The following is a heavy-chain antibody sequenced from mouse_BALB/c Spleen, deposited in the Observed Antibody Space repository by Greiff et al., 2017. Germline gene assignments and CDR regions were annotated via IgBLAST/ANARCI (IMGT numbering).Heavy chain of an antibody. CDR2: ISSGGSYT. D-gene: IGHD3-3*01. V-gene: IGHV5-9-4*01. CDR3: ASGGRGFAY. CDR1: GFTFSSYA. Sequence: EVQGVESGGGLVKPGGSLKLSCAASGFTFSSYAMSWVRQSPEKRLEWVAEISSGGSYTYYPDTVTGRFTISRDNAKNTLYLEMSSLRSEDTAMYYCASGGRGFAYWGQGTLVTVSA. J-gene: IGHJ3*01.